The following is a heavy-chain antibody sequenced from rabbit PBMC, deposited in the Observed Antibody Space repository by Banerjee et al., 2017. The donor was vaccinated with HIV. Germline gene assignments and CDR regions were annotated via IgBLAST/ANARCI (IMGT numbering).Heavy chain of an antibody. D-gene: IGHD4-1*01. V-gene: IGHV1S45*01. Sequence: QEQLEESGGDLVKPEGSLTLTCTASGFTLSGYWMSWVRQAPGKGLEWIGCINTSSGSTVYATWAKGRFTISRTSSTTVALQMTSLTAADTATYFCARDLAGVIGWNFDLWGPGTLVTVS. J-gene: IGHJ4*01. CDR3: ARDLAGVIGWNFDL. CDR1: GFTLSGYW. CDR2: INTSSGST.